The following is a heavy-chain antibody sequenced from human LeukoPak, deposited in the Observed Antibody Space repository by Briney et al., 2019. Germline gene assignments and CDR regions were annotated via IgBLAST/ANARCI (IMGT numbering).Heavy chain of an antibody. Sequence: SVKVSCKASGGTFSSYAISWVRQAPGQGLEWMGRIIPILGIANYAQKFQGRVTITADKSTSTAYMELSSLRSEDTAVYYCARMAVGYCTNGVCSIDYWGQGTLVTVSS. CDR3: ARMAVGYCTNGVCSIDY. V-gene: IGHV1-69*04. J-gene: IGHJ4*02. CDR1: GGTFSSYA. CDR2: IIPILGIA. D-gene: IGHD2-8*01.